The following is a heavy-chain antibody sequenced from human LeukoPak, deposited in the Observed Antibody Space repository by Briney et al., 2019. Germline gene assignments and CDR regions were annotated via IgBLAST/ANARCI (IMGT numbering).Heavy chain of an antibody. D-gene: IGHD5-12*01. CDR2: IIPIFGTA. CDR1: GGTFSSYA. J-gene: IGHJ5*02. Sequence: SVKVSCKASGGTFSSYAISWVRQAPGQGLEWMGRIIPIFGTANYAQKFQGRVTITTDESTSTAYMELSSLRSEDTAVYYCATVDIVATIRGWFDPWGQGTLVTVSS. V-gene: IGHV1-69*05. CDR3: ATVDIVATIRGWFDP.